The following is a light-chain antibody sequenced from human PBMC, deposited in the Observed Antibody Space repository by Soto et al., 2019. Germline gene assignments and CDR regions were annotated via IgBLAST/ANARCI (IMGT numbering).Light chain of an antibody. J-gene: IGKJ4*01. V-gene: IGKV1-27*01. Sequence: DIQMTQSPSSLSASFGDRVTMTCRASQGIGIYLAWFQQRPGNTPNLLLYAASTLQSGVPSRFSGSGSGSDFTLTISSLQPEDVATYYCQKDNSAPLTFGGGTRVEIK. CDR3: QKDNSAPLT. CDR1: QGIGIY. CDR2: AAS.